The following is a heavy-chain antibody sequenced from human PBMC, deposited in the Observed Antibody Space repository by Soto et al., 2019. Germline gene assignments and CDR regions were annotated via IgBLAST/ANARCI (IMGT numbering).Heavy chain of an antibody. CDR3: VRDDDYPDYGFDY. Sequence: QVQLVESGGGVVQPGRSLRLSCAASGFIFSNYGMHWVRQAPGKGLEWVAVIPNDGTYQYYVDSVKGRFTISRDNSKDTLYLQMNSLRAEDTAVYYCVRDDDYPDYGFDYWGQGILVTVSS. J-gene: IGHJ4*02. D-gene: IGHD4-17*01. V-gene: IGHV3-30*19. CDR1: GFIFSNYG. CDR2: IPNDGTYQ.